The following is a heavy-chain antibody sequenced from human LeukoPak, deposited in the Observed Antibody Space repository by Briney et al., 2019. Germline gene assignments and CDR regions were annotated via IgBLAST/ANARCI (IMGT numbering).Heavy chain of an antibody. Sequence: ASVKVSCKASGYTFTCYYMHWVRQAPGQGLGWMGWINPNSGGTNYAQKFQGRVTMTRDTSISTAYMELSRLRSDDTAVYYCARDSPGIVGATWYFDYWGQGTLVTVSS. D-gene: IGHD1-26*01. CDR1: GYTFTCYY. CDR2: INPNSGGT. CDR3: ARDSPGIVGATWYFDY. V-gene: IGHV1-2*02. J-gene: IGHJ4*02.